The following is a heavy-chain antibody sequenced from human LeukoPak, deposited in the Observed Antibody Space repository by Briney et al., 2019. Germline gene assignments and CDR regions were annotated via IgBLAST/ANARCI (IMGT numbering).Heavy chain of an antibody. D-gene: IGHD2/OR15-2a*01. V-gene: IGHV3-7*01. CDR2: IKQDGSEK. J-gene: IGHJ6*03. CDR1: GFTFSSYW. CDR3: ARDPFSVYYYYMDV. Sequence: PGGSLRLSCAASGFTFSSYWMSWVRQAPGKGLEWVANIKQDGSEKYYVDSVKGRFTISRDNAKNSLYLQMNSLRAEDTAVYYCARDPFSVYYYYMDVWGKGTTVTISS.